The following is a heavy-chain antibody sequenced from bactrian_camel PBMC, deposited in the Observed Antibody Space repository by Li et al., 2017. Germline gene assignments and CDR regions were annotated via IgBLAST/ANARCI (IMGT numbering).Heavy chain of an antibody. CDR1: DYKGSRQC. J-gene: IGHJ4*01. CDR3: ARGFSSRSGSRCLTDNSGIWVML. Sequence: HVQLVESGGGSVQAGGSLRLSCGVFDYKGSRQCMGWFRQAPGKEREGVAAIDRDGTTTYGDSVKGRFTTSQDRANRALSLRMNSVKPDDTAMYYCARGFSSRSGSRCLTDNSGIWVMLWGLGTQVTVS. D-gene: IGHD3*01. V-gene: IGHV3S53*01. CDR2: IDRDGTT.